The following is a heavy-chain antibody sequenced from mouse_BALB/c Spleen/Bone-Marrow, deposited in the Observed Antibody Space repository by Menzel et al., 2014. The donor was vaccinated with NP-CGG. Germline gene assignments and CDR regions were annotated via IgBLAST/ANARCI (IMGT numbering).Heavy chain of an antibody. CDR2: IDPSDSET. D-gene: IGHD2-3*01. CDR3: ARALGDGYYYAMDY. CDR1: GYTFTSYW. V-gene: IGHV1-74*01. J-gene: IGHJ4*01. Sequence: QVQLQQSGAELVKPGAPVKLSCKASGYTFTSYWMNWVKQRPGQGLEWIGRIDPSDSETHYNQKFKDKATLTVDKSSSTAYIQLSSLTSEDSAVYYCARALGDGYYYAMDYWGQGTSVTVSS.